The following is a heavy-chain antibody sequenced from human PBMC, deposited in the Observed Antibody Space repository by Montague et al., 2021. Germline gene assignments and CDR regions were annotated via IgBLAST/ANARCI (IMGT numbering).Heavy chain of an antibody. J-gene: IGHJ5*02. CDR3: ARSLYCIGGSCYSGFDP. CDR1: GGSTSSNSYW. V-gene: IGHV4-39*01. D-gene: IGHD2-15*01. Sequence: SETLSLTCTVSGGSTSSNSYWWAWIRLPPGKGLEYVGTTFNTGSSYYSPSLKSRVTISVDTSKNQFSLRLSAVTAAGTAVYYCARSLYCIGGSCYSGFDPWGQGTLVTVSS. CDR2: TFNTGSS.